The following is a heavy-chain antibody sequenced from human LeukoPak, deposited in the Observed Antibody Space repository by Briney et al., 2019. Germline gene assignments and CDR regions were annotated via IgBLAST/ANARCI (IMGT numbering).Heavy chain of an antibody. CDR2: ITGSGSST. V-gene: IGHV3-23*01. J-gene: IGHJ4*02. CDR1: GFTFSSYS. D-gene: IGHD2-21*02. Sequence: GGSLRLSCAASGFTFSSYSMSWVRQAPGKGLEWVSLITGSGSSTYYADSVKGRFTLSRDNSKNTLYLQMNSLSAEDTAVYYCAKEPRHCGGDCFSLLDYWGQGTLVTVSS. CDR3: AKEPRHCGGDCFSLLDY.